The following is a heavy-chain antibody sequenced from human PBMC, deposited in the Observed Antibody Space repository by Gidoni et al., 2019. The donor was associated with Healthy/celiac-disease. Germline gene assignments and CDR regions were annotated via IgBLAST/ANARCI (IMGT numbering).Heavy chain of an antibody. J-gene: IGHJ6*02. V-gene: IGHV1-69*01. CDR3: ARGGGLPGYCSSTSCYALLGSYYYYGMDV. CDR2: IIPIFGTA. Sequence: QVQLVQSGAEVKKPGSSVKVSCKASGGTFSSYAISWVRRAPGQGLEWMGGIIPIFGTANYAQKFQGRVTITADESTSTAYMELSSLRSEDTAVYYCARGGGLPGYCSSTSCYALLGSYYYYGMDVWGQGTTVTVSS. CDR1: GGTFSSYA. D-gene: IGHD2-2*01.